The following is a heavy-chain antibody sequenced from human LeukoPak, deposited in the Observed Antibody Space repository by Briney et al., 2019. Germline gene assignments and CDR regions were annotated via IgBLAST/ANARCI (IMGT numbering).Heavy chain of an antibody. CDR3: ARDTYNSGSSYFDY. J-gene: IGHJ4*02. CDR2: IYSGGST. CDR1: GLTVSSNY. V-gene: IGHV3-53*01. Sequence: PGGSLRLSCAVSGLTVSSNYMSWVRQAPGKGLEWVSAIYSGGSTFYADSVKGRLTISRDNSKNTLYLQMNSLRAEDTAVYYCARDTYNSGSSYFDYWGQGTLVTVSS. D-gene: IGHD3-10*01.